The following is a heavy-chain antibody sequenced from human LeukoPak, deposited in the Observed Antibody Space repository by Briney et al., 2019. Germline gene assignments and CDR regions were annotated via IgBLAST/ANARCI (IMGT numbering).Heavy chain of an antibody. V-gene: IGHV3-48*03. D-gene: IGHD2/OR15-2a*01. Sequence: GGSLSLSCSPSVFTFSSYEMNWVRQAPGKGLEWISYITGSGDTIYYADSVKGRFTISRDNAKNSLFLQMNSLTADDTAVYYCARERTTIVSGTTIGAYWGQGTLVTVSS. CDR1: VFTFSSYE. CDR3: ARERTTIVSGTTIGAY. CDR2: ITGSGDTI. J-gene: IGHJ4*02.